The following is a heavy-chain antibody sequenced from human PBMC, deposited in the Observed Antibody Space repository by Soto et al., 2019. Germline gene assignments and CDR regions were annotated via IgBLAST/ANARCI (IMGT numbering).Heavy chain of an antibody. D-gene: IGHD7-27*01. CDR2: IWYDGSNK. J-gene: IGHJ4*02. V-gene: IGHV3-33*01. Sequence: GGSLRLSCAASGFTFSSYGMHWVRRAPGKGLEWVAVIWYDGSNKYYADSVKGRFTISRDNSKNTLYLQMNSLRAEDTAVYYCARDQTGVPPDYWGQGTLVTVSS. CDR3: ARDQTGVPPDY. CDR1: GFTFSSYG.